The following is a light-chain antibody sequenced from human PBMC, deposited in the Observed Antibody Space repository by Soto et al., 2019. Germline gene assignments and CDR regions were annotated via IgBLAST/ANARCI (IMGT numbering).Light chain of an antibody. V-gene: IGLV2-14*01. CDR1: SSDVGGYNY. Sequence: QSALTQPASVSGSPGQSITISCTGTSSDVGGYNYVSWYQQHPGKAPKIIIYDVTNRPSGVSNRFSGSKSGNTASLTISGLQAEDEADYYCISYTSTSTVVFGGGTKLTVL. CDR3: ISYTSTSTVV. J-gene: IGLJ2*01. CDR2: DVT.